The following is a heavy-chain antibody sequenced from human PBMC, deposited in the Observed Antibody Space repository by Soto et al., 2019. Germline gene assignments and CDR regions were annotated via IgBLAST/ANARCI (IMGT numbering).Heavy chain of an antibody. CDR1: EFTFSSYE. CDR2: ISSSGSAV. J-gene: IGHJ5*02. Sequence: PGGSLRLSCVASEFTFSSYEMNWVRQAPGKGLEWVSYISSSGSAVYYADSVKGRFTISRDNAKNSLYLQMNSLRAEDTAVYYCASDIVGHCNGINCYSPWGQGTLVTVSS. V-gene: IGHV3-48*03. D-gene: IGHD2-2*01. CDR3: ASDIVGHCNGINCYSP.